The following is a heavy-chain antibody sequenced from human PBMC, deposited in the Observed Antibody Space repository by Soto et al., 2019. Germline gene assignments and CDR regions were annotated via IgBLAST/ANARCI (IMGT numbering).Heavy chain of an antibody. CDR3: AAGRLTRGYSGYETPGAFDI. D-gene: IGHD5-12*01. J-gene: IGHJ3*02. CDR1: GFTFTSSA. V-gene: IGHV1-58*01. CDR2: IVVGSGNT. Sequence: SDKVSCKPPGFTFTSSAVQRERQARGQRLQWIGWIVVGSGNTNYAQKFQERVTITRDMSTSTAYMELSSLRSEDTAVYYCAAGRLTRGYSGYETPGAFDIWGQGTMVTVSS.